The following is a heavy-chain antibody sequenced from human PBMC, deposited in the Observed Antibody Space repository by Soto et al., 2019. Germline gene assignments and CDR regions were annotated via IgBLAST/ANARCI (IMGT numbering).Heavy chain of an antibody. CDR1: GGSFSGYY. V-gene: IGHV4-34*01. J-gene: IGHJ4*02. CDR2: INHSGST. Sequence: PSETLSLTCAVYGGSFSGYYWSWIRQPPGKGLDWIGEINHSGSTNYNPSLKSRVTISVDTSKNQFSLKLSSVTAADTAVYYCARGTGDILTGYYKAVYYFDYWGQGTLVTVSS. D-gene: IGHD3-9*01. CDR3: ARGTGDILTGYYKAVYYFDY.